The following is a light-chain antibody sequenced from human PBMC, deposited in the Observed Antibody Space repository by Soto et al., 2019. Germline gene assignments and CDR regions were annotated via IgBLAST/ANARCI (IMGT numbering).Light chain of an antibody. J-gene: IGKJ1*01. CDR1: QTISSW. V-gene: IGKV1-5*01. Sequence: DIQMTQSPSTLSGSVGDRVTITCRASQTISSWLAWYQQKPGKAPKLLIYAASSLQSGVPSRFSGSGSGTEFTLIISGLQPDDSATYYCQQYTNTNNPWMFGQRSKV. CDR2: AAS. CDR3: QQYTNTNNPWM.